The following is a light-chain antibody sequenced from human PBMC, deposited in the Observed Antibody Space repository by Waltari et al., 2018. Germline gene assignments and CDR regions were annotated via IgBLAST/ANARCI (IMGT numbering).Light chain of an antibody. V-gene: IGLV2-14*03. Sequence: YQQQPRNAPKLLIYGVRYEPTAVASRCSGAKSGNTASLTISGLQAEDEADDYCSSYITTNTLELFGGGTSLTVL. J-gene: IGLJ2*01. CDR3: SSYITTNTLEL. CDR2: GVR.